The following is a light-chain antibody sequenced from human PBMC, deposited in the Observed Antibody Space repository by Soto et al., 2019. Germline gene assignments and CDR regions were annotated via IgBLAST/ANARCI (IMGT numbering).Light chain of an antibody. CDR3: QQYDILPIT. CDR2: DAS. Sequence: DIQMTQSPSALSASVGDRVTITCRASQSISSYLNWYQQKPGKAPNLLIYDASNLEIGVPSRFSGSGSGTHFTFTISSLQTEDIGTYYCQQYDILPITFGRGTRLEIK. CDR1: QSISSY. J-gene: IGKJ5*01. V-gene: IGKV1-33*01.